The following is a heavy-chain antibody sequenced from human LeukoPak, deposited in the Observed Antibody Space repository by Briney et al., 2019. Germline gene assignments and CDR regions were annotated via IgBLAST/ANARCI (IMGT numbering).Heavy chain of an antibody. D-gene: IGHD7-27*01. V-gene: IGHV3-11*03. CDR2: ITSSSYT. Sequence: GGSLRLSCAASGFTFSSYWMHWVRQAPGKGLEWVSYITSSSYTSYADSVKGRFTISRDNARNSLYLQMNSLRAEDTAVYYCARTSNWYYFDFWGQGTLVTVSS. CDR3: ARTSNWYYFDF. CDR1: GFTFSSYW. J-gene: IGHJ4*02.